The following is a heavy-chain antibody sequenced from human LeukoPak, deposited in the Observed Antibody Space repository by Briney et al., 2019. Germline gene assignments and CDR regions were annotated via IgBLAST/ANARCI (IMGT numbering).Heavy chain of an antibody. J-gene: IGHJ6*04. Sequence: SETLSLTCTVSGGSISSGDYYWSWIRQPPGKGLEWIGYIYYSGSTYYNPSLKSRVTISVDTSKNQFSLKLSSVTAADTAVYYCARDSAMVTPYYYGMDVWGKGTTVTASS. CDR3: ARDSAMVTPYYYGMDV. CDR1: GGSISSGDYY. V-gene: IGHV4-30-4*01. D-gene: IGHD5-18*01. CDR2: IYYSGST.